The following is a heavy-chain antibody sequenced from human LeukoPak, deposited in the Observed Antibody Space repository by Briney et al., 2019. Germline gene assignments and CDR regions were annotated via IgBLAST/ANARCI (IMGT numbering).Heavy chain of an antibody. Sequence: PSETLSLTCTVSGGSISSSSYYRGWIRQPPGKWLEWTGSIYYSGSTYYNPSLKSRVTISVDTSKNQFSLKLSSVTAADTAVYYCARLPEYSSSLIDNWGQGTLVTVSS. J-gene: IGHJ4*02. CDR2: IYYSGST. CDR3: ARLPEYSSSLIDN. V-gene: IGHV4-39*01. CDR1: GGSISSSSYY. D-gene: IGHD6-6*01.